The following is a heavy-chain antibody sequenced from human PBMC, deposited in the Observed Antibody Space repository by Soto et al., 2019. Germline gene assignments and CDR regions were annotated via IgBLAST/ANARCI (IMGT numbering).Heavy chain of an antibody. CDR2: SYYSGST. CDR3: ARHADVATAMVTWFDP. CDR1: GGSISSSSYY. D-gene: IGHD5-18*01. Sequence: LQLQESGPGLVKPSETLSLTCTVSGGSISSSSYYWGWIRQPPGKGLVWIVSSYYSGSTYYNPSLKSRVTISVDTSKNQFSLKLSSVTAADTAVYYCARHADVATAMVTWFDPWGKGTLVTVSS. J-gene: IGHJ5*02. V-gene: IGHV4-39*01.